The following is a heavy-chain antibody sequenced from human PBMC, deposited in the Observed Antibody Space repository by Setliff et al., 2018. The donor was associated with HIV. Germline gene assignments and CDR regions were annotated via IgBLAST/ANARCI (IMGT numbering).Heavy chain of an antibody. J-gene: IGHJ6*03. CDR1: RGAFSSHA. CDR3: ARGPLVGYSYYYLDV. Sequence: SVKVSCKASRGAFSSHAIAWVRQAPGQGLEWMGEIIPSFGTTNYAQRLRGRVTITADESTRTVYMDLGSLTSEDTAVYYCARGPLVGYSYYYLDVWGKGTAVTVSS. D-gene: IGHD1-26*01. V-gene: IGHV1-69*13. CDR2: IIPSFGTT.